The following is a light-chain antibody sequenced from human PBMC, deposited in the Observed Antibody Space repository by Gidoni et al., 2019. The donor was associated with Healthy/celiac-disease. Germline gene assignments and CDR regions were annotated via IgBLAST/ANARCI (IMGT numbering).Light chain of an antibody. CDR1: QSISSW. V-gene: IGKV1-5*03. CDR3: QQSNSGIT. CDR2: KAS. J-gene: IGKJ5*01. Sequence: DIQMTQSPSTLSASVGDRVTIPCRASQSISSWLAWYQQKPGKAPKLLIYKASSLESGVPSRFSGSGSGTEFTLTISSLQPDDFATYYCQQSNSGITFGQXTRLEIK.